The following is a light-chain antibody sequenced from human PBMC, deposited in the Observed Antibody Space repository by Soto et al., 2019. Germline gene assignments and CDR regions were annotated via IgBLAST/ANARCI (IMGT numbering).Light chain of an antibody. Sequence: ILLAQSPLSLHVTPGEPATICCRSSQSLLQSSGHNFLDWYLQKPGQSPQLLIYLGSNRASGVPDRFSGSGSGTDFTLKISRVEAEDVAVYFCMQPLQAWTLGQGTKVDIK. CDR2: LGS. CDR3: MQPLQAWT. V-gene: IGKV2-28*01. CDR1: QSLLQSSGHNF. J-gene: IGKJ1*01.